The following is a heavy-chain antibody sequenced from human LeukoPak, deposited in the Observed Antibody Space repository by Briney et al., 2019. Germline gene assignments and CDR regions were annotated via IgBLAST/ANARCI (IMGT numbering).Heavy chain of an antibody. CDR2: ISSSSSTI. J-gene: IGHJ4*02. Sequence: GGSLRLSCAASGFTFSSYSMSWVRQAPGKGLEWVSYISSSSSTIYYADSVKGRFTISRDNAKNSLYLQMNSLRDEDTAVYYCARGRGITIFGEIDYWGQGTLVTVFS. D-gene: IGHD3-3*01. CDR1: GFTFSSYS. V-gene: IGHV3-48*02. CDR3: ARGRGITIFGEIDY.